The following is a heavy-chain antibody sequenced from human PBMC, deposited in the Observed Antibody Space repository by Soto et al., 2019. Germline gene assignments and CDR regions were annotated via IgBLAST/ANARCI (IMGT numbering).Heavy chain of an antibody. D-gene: IGHD2-15*01. J-gene: IGHJ4*02. CDR1: GFTFSSYG. V-gene: IGHV3-48*02. CDR3: ARDGGDCRGGTCYSNYFDC. CDR2: ISSSSATI. Sequence: EVQLVESGGGLVQPGGSLRFSCAASGFTFSSYGMNWVRQAPGKGLEWVSYISSSSATIYYADSVKGRFTISRDNAKNSLYLQMNSLRDEDTAVYYCARDGGDCRGGTCYSNYFDCWGQGTLVTVSS.